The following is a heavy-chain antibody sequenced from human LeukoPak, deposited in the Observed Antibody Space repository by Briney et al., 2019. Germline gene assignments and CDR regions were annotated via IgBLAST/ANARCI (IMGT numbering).Heavy chain of an antibody. J-gene: IGHJ4*02. D-gene: IGHD3-10*01. CDR2: IYSDGSR. V-gene: IGHV3-53*01. CDR1: GFSVSTDH. CDR3: ARVWELSYDH. Sequence: GGSLRLSCAASGFSVSTDHMSWVRQAPGKGLEWVSIIYSDGSRYYADTVKGRFTISRDNSKNTVDLLVNSPRAEDTAMYYCARVWELSYDHWGQGILVTVSS.